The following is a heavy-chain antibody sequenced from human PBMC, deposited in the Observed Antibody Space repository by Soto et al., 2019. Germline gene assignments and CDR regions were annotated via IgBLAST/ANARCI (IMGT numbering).Heavy chain of an antibody. CDR3: AMAQITAQYYFDY. J-gene: IGHJ4*02. V-gene: IGHV1-2*02. CDR2: INPNSGGT. CDR1: GYTFSGFY. D-gene: IGHD6-6*01. Sequence: GASVKVSCKASGYTFSGFYMHWVRQAPGQGLEWMGWINPNSGGTKSAEKFQGRVTMTRDTSISTAYMELNSLRAEDTAVYYCAMAQITAQYYFDYWGQGTLVTVSS.